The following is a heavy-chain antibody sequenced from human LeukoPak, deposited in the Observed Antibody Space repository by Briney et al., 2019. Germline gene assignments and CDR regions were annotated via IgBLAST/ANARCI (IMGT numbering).Heavy chain of an antibody. Sequence: ETLSLTCTVSGGSISSSNYYWGWIRQAPGKGLEWVSTIGGSGGSTYYADSVKGRFTISGDNSRSTLYLQMNSLRAEDTAVYYCAKAPRSYWFFDLWGRGTLVTVSS. V-gene: IGHV3-23*01. CDR3: AKAPRSYWFFDL. J-gene: IGHJ2*01. CDR2: IGGSGGST. D-gene: IGHD2-15*01. CDR1: GGSISSSNYY.